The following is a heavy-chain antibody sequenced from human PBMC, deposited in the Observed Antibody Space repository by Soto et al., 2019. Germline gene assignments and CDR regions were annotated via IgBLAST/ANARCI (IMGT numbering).Heavy chain of an antibody. D-gene: IGHD3-9*01. J-gene: IGHJ4*02. CDR1: VVSISSSNW. CDR2: IYHSGST. V-gene: IGHV4-4*02. CDR3: ARGGSEYFDWFSTSGHSHY. Sequence: SETLSLTCAVSVVSISSSNWWSWVRQPPGKGLEWIGEIYHSGSTNYNPSLKSRVTISVDKSKNQFSLKLSSVTAADTAVYYCARGGSEYFDWFSTSGHSHYWGQATLVTLSS.